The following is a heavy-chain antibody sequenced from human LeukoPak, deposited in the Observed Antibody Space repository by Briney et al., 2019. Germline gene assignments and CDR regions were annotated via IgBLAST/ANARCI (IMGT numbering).Heavy chain of an antibody. J-gene: IGHJ4*02. D-gene: IGHD6-19*01. CDR2: XSXXXSXI. Sequence: GGSLRLSCAXSXXTFXXXXXXXXXXXXXXXXXXXXSXSXXXSXIXYADXVKGRXTISRDNAKNSLYLQMNSLRAEXTAVYYCAKDPAGWYYFDYWGQGTLVTVSS. V-gene: IGHV3-21*04. CDR1: XXTFXXXX. CDR3: AKDPAGWYYFDY.